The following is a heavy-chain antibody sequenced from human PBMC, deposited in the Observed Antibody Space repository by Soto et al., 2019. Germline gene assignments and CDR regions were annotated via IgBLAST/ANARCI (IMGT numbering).Heavy chain of an antibody. CDR2: IYSSGST. CDR3: ARFVRSCSGTTCYTRADV. D-gene: IGHD2-2*02. CDR1: GGSVSSDTHY. Sequence: QVQLQESGPGLVKPSETLSLTCTVSGGSVSSDTHYWSWIRQPPGKRLEWTGFIYSSGSTNYNPSLKSRVTVSVDTSKNQFSLKLRSVIVADTAVYHCARFVRSCSGTTCYTRADVWGQGTTVTVSS. J-gene: IGHJ6*02. V-gene: IGHV4-61*01.